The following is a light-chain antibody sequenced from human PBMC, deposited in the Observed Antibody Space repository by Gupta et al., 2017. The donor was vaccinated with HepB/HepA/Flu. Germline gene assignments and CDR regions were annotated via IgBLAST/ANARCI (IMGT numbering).Light chain of an antibody. J-gene: IGKJ1*01. CDR1: QSVNIN. Sequence: EIVMTPSPATLSVSPGERATLSCRASQSVNINLAWYQQKPGQAPRLLIYGASTRATGIPARFSGSGSGTEFTLTISSLQSEDFAVYYCQQYNNWRPWTFGQGTKVDIK. V-gene: IGKV3-15*01. CDR2: GAS. CDR3: QQYNNWRPWT.